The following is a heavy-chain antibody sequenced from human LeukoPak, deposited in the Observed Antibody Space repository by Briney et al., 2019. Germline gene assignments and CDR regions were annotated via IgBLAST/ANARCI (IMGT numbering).Heavy chain of an antibody. J-gene: IGHJ4*02. Sequence: GASVKVSCKASGYTFTGYYMHWVRQAPGQGLEWMGIINPRGGSATYAQMFQGRITLTRDTSTSTFYMELSSLGSEDTAVYFCARDVFNYESSGFPFYFDYWGQGTLVTVSS. CDR2: INPRGGSA. CDR3: ARDVFNYESSGFPFYFDY. CDR1: GYTFTGYY. D-gene: IGHD3-22*01. V-gene: IGHV1-46*01.